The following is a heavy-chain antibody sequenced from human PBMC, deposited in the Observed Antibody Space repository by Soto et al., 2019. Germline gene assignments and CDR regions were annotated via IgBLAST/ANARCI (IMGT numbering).Heavy chain of an antibody. V-gene: IGHV1-2*04. CDR1: GYSFTDYH. Sequence: GASVKVSCKASGYSFTDYHIHWVRQAPGQGLEWLGRINPKSVGTSTAQKFPGWVTMTTXTSISTASMELTRLTSDDTAIYYCARGDSTDCSNGVCSFFYNHDMDVWGQGTTVTVSS. CDR3: ARGDSTDCSNGVCSFFYNHDMDV. J-gene: IGHJ6*02. CDR2: INPKSVGT. D-gene: IGHD2-8*01.